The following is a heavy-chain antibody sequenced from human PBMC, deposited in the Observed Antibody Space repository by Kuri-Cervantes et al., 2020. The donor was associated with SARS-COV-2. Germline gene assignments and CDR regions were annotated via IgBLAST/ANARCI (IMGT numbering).Heavy chain of an antibody. CDR2: ISYDGSNK. J-gene: IGHJ4*02. CDR1: GFTFSSYA. Sequence: GGSLRLSCAASGFTFSSYAMHWVRQAPGKGLEWVAVISYDGSNKYYADSVKGRFTISRDNSKNTLYLQMNSLRAEDTAVYYCVRDGDHWNFDYWGQGTRVTRYS. V-gene: IGHV3-30-3*01. D-gene: IGHD1-1*01. CDR3: VRDGDHWNFDY.